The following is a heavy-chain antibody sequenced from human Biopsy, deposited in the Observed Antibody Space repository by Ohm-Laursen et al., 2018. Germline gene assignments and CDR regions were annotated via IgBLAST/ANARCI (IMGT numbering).Heavy chain of an antibody. V-gene: IGHV1-58*01. Sequence: SVKVSCKASGFTFSSSAVQWVRQARGQRLEWIGWIVVGSGHTNYAQKFQERVTITRDMSTSTAYMELTSLRSADTAVYYCAATSTLYYYYYAMDVWDQGTTITVSS. CDR1: GFTFSSSA. CDR3: AATSTLYYYYYAMDV. CDR2: IVVGSGHT. J-gene: IGHJ6*02.